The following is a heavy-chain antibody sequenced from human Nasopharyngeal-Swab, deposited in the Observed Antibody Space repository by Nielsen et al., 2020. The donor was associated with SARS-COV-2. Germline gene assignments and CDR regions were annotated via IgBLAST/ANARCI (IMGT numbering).Heavy chain of an antibody. Sequence: GESLKISCAASGFIFSASAIHWVRQASGKGLEWVGRLGDKDHNYATTYGASVQGRFTIPRDDSKNTAFLQMDSLKTEDTALYYCTTDFYFDYWGQGTLVTVSS. CDR3: TTDFYFDY. V-gene: IGHV3-73*01. J-gene: IGHJ4*02. CDR2: LGDKDHNYAT. CDR1: GFIFSASA.